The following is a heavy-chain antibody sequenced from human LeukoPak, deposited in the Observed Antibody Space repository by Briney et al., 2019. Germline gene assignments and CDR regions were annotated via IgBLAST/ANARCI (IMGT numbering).Heavy chain of an antibody. J-gene: IGHJ5*02. CDR1: GFTFSDYY. CDR3: ARGFYTYDQ. CDR2: ISSRDNTI. D-gene: IGHD5-24*01. V-gene: IGHV3-11*04. Sequence: PGGSLRLPCAPSGFTFSDYYMRWIRQAPGKGLEWVSSISSRDNTIFYTVSVKGRFAISRDNAKNSLYLQMKSLRAEDTAVYYCARGFYTYDQWGQGTLVTVSS.